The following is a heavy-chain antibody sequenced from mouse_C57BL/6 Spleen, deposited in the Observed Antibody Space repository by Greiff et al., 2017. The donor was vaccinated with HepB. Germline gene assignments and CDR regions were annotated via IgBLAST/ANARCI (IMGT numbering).Heavy chain of an antibody. CDR3: ARRPGTRAMDY. D-gene: IGHD4-1*01. J-gene: IGHJ4*01. CDR2: IDPSDSYT. CDR1: GYTFTSYW. V-gene: IGHV1-50*01. Sequence: VQLQQSGAELVKPGASVKLSCKASGYTFTSYWMQWVKQRPGQGLEWIGEIDPSDSYTNYNQKFKGKATLTVDTSSSTAYMQLSSLTSEDSAVYSCARRPGTRAMDYWGQGTSVTVSS.